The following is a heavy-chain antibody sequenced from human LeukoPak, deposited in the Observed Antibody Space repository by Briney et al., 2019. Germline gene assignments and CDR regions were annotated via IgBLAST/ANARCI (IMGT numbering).Heavy chain of an antibody. CDR2: ISAYTGNT. V-gene: IGHV1-18*01. D-gene: IGHD2-2*01. CDR3: ARVASTTCDCPDYFDY. Sequence: SVKVSCKASGYTFTTFGITWVRQAPGQGLEWMGWISAYTGNTNYVPKFQGRVTMTTDTSTSTAHMELRSLTSDDTAVYYCARVASTTCDCPDYFDYWGQGTLVTVSS. CDR1: GYTFTTFG. J-gene: IGHJ4*02.